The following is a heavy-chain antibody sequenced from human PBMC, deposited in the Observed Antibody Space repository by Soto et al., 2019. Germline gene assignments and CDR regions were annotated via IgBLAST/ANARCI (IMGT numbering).Heavy chain of an antibody. J-gene: IGHJ5*02. CDR3: ARGHTRGYSGYDLNWFDP. Sequence: PSETLSLTCTVSGGSISSGDYYWSWIRQPPGKGLEWIGYIYYSGSTYYNPSLKSRVTISVDTSKNQFSLKLSSVTAADTAVYYCARGHTRGYSGYDLNWFDPWRQGTLVTVSS. V-gene: IGHV4-30-4*01. CDR2: IYYSGST. CDR1: GGSISSGDYY. D-gene: IGHD5-12*01.